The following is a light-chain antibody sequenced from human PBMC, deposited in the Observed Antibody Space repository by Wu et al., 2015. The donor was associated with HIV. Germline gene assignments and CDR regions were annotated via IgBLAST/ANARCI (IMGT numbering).Light chain of an antibody. J-gene: IGKJ2*01. CDR3: QQRSNWPPVYT. CDR1: ESVRSK. Sequence: ELVMTQSPATLSVSPGERATLSCRASESVRSKLAWYQQKPGQAPRLLIYDTSNRATGIPARFSGSGSGTDFTLTISSLAPEDFAVYYCQQRSNWPPVYTFGQGTKLEIK. CDR2: DTS. V-gene: IGKV3-11*01.